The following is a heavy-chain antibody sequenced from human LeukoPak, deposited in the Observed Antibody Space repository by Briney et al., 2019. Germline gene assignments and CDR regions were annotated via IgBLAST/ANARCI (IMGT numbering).Heavy chain of an antibody. D-gene: IGHD3-10*01. Sequence: GGSLRLSCAAYGFTFSSYIMNWVRQAPGKGLEWVSSISSSSSYIYYADSVKGRFTISRDNAKNSLYLQMNSLRAEDTAVYYCARDLGHYYGSGSYYCWGQGTMVTVSS. CDR2: ISSSSSYI. V-gene: IGHV3-21*01. CDR1: GFTFSSYI. CDR3: ARDLGHYYGSGSYYC. J-gene: IGHJ3*01.